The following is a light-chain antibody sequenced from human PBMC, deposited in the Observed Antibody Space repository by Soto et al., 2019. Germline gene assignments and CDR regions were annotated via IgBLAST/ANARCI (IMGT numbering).Light chain of an antibody. CDR2: GAS. J-gene: IGKJ1*01. Sequence: EIVMTQSPATLSVSPGEGATPSCRASQRVSSNLTWYQQKPGQAPRLLIYGASTRATGVPARFSGSGSGTEFSLTISRLQSEDFAVYYCQQYNDWWTFGQGTKVEIK. CDR1: QRVSSN. CDR3: QQYNDWWT. V-gene: IGKV3-15*01.